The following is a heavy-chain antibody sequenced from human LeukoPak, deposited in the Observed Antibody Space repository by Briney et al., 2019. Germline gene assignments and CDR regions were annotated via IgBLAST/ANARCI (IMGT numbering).Heavy chain of an antibody. CDR3: ARVVDPKRSYFDY. CDR1: GGSISSYY. V-gene: IGHV4-59*01. J-gene: IGHJ4*02. Sequence: ASETLSLTCTVSGGSISSYYWSWIRQPPGKGLEWIGYIYYSGSTNYNPSLKSRVTISVDTSKNQFSLKLSSVTATDTAVYYCARVVDPKRSYFDYWGQGTLVTVSS. CDR2: IYYSGST. D-gene: IGHD2-2*01.